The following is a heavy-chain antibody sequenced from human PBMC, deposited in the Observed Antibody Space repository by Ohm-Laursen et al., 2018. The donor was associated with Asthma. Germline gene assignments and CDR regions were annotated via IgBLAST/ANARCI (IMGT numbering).Heavy chain of an antibody. CDR1: GYTFSRYG. J-gene: IGHJ6*02. CDR3: AREWGGMDV. CDR2: ISSSSSTI. V-gene: IGHV3-48*01. D-gene: IGHD3-16*01. Sequence: SLRLSCAASGYTFSRYGIHWVRQIPGKGLEWVSYISSSSSTIYYADSVKGRFTISRDNAKNSLYLQMNNLRAEDAAIYYCAREWGGMDVWGPGTTVTVSS.